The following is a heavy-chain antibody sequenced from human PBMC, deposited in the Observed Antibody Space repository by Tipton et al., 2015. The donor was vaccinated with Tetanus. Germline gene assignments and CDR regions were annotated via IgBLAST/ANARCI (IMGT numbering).Heavy chain of an antibody. J-gene: IGHJ4*02. D-gene: IGHD6-6*01. V-gene: IGHV3-73*01. CDR2: IRSKASNYAT. CDR1: GFTFSGSA. CDR3: TRVAAPQPFDY. Sequence: SLRLSCAASGFTFSGSAMHWVRQASGKGLEWVGRIRSKASNYATAYAASVKGGFTISRDDLKNTAYLQMNSLKTEDTAVYYCTRVAAPQPFDYWGQGTLVTVSS.